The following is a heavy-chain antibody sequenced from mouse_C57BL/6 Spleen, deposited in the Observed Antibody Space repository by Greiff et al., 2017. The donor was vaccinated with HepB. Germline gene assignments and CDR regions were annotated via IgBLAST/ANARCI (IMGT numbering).Heavy chain of an antibody. CDR3: AKESNNYAMDY. CDR1: GFNFRDYY. CDR2: INYDGSST. D-gene: IGHD2-5*01. J-gene: IGHJ4*01. Sequence: EVQVVESEGGLVQPGSSMKLSCTASGFNFRDYYLAWVRQVPEKGLEWVANINYDGSSTYYLDSLKSRFIISRDNAKNILYLQMSSLKTEDTATYYCAKESNNYAMDYWGQGTSVTVSS. V-gene: IGHV5-16*01.